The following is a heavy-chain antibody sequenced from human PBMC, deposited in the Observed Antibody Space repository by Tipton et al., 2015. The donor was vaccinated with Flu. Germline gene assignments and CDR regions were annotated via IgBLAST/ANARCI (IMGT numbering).Heavy chain of an antibody. Sequence: SLRLSCAASGFTFSSYAMHWVRQAPGKGLEWVAVISYDGSNKYYADSVKGRFTISRDNSKNTPYLQMNSLRAEDTAVYYCARVLLVYYDSSGYYDYWGQGTLVTVSS. V-gene: IGHV3-30-3*01. CDR3: ARVLLVYYDSSGYYDY. J-gene: IGHJ4*02. CDR1: GFTFSSYA. CDR2: ISYDGSNK. D-gene: IGHD3-22*01.